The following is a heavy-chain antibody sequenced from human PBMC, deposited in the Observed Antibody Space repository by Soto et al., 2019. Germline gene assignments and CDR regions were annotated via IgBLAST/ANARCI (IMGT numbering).Heavy chain of an antibody. V-gene: IGHV1-69*13. CDR3: TTDPTTTVKQGVSSYGMDV. D-gene: IGHD4-17*01. CDR1: GGTFSSYA. CDR2: IIPIFGTA. Sequence: ASVKVSCKASGGTFSSYAISWVRQAPGQGLEWMGGIIPIFGTANYAQKFQGRVTITADESTSTAYMELSSLRSEDTAVYYCTTDPTTTVKQGVSSYGMDVWGQGTTVTVSS. J-gene: IGHJ6*02.